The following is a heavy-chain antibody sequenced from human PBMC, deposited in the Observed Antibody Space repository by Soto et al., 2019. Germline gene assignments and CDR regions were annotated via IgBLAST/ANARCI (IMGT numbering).Heavy chain of an antibody. CDR1: GYTFTNYG. Sequence: QVQLVQSGAEVKKPGASVKVSCKASGYTFTNYGISWVRQAPGQGPEWMGWINANNGNTKYAETLQGRGTMTTATSTSTAYMELRSLRSDDTAVYYCARGGSSWSAEYYQHWGQGTLVIVSS. CDR2: INANNGNT. V-gene: IGHV1-18*01. J-gene: IGHJ1*01. D-gene: IGHD6-13*01. CDR3: ARGGSSWSAEYYQH.